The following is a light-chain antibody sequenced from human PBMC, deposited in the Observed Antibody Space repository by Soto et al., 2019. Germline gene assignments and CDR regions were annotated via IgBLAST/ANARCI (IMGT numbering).Light chain of an antibody. CDR2: GAS. CDR1: QSVSSN. CDR3: QQYGSSGT. Sequence: EIVMTQSPATLSVSPGERSPLSCRASQSVSSNLAWYQQKPGQAPRLLIYGASTRATGIPDTFSGSGSGTDFTLTITRLEPEDFAVYYCQQYGSSGTVGQGTKVDIK. V-gene: IGKV3-15*01. J-gene: IGKJ1*01.